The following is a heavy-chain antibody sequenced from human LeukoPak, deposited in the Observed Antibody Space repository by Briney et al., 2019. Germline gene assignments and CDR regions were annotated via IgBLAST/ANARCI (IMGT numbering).Heavy chain of an antibody. CDR1: GFTFTSYG. D-gene: IGHD1-1*01. CDR3: AKDLGRCWTTGPHQYFDY. Sequence: GGSLRLSCAVSGFTFTSYGMHWVRQAPGGGLEWVAFIRYDGSNKYYADSVKGRVTISRDNSKNTLYLQMNSPRAKDTAVYYCAKDLGRCWTTGPHQYFDYWGQGTLVTVSS. V-gene: IGHV3-30*02. CDR2: IRYDGSNK. J-gene: IGHJ4*02.